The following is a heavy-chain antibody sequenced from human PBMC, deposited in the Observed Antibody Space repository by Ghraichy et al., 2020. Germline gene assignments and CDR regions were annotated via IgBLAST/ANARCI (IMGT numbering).Heavy chain of an antibody. D-gene: IGHD2-2*01. Sequence: TLSLTCTVSGGSISSGGYYWSWIRQHPGKGLEWIGYIYYSGSTYYNPSLKSRVTISVDTSKNQFSLKLSSVTAADTAVYYCARGIPAANAGIDYWGQGTLVTVSS. J-gene: IGHJ4*02. CDR1: GGSISSGGYY. CDR3: ARGIPAANAGIDY. CDR2: IYYSGST. V-gene: IGHV4-31*03.